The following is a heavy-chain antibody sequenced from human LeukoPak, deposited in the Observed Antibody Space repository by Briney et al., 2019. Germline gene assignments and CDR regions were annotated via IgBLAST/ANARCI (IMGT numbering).Heavy chain of an antibody. CDR3: ARADYGSGSALFDY. D-gene: IGHD3-10*01. CDR1: GGSISSGDYY. V-gene: IGHV4-30-4*01. Sequence: SETLSLTCTVSGGSISSGDYYCRSVRQPPGKGLEWIGYIYYSGSTYYNPSLKSRVTISVDTSKNQFSLKLSSVTAADTAVYYCARADYGSGSALFDYWGQGTLVTVSS. CDR2: IYYSGST. J-gene: IGHJ4*02.